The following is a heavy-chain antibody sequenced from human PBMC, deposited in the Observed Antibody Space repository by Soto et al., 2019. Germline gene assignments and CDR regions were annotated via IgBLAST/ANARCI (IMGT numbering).Heavy chain of an antibody. CDR3: ARGAADRAMVES. V-gene: IGHV4-59*01. J-gene: IGHJ4*02. Sequence: PSETLSLTCTVSGGSIRSYYWTWIRQPPGKGLEWLGYIFYSGSTFYNPSLKSRVTISIHTSKSQFSLQLTSVTAADTAVYYCARGAADRAMVESWGKGTLVTVSS. CDR1: GGSIRSYY. D-gene: IGHD5-18*01. CDR2: IFYSGST.